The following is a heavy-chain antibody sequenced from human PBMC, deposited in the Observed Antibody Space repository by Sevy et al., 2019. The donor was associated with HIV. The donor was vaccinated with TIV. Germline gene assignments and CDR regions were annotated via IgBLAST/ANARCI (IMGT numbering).Heavy chain of an antibody. J-gene: IGHJ4*02. CDR1: GFTFDDYA. CDR3: AKAKSGYYDILTGYYDY. Sequence: GGSLRLSCAASGFTFDDYAMHWVRQAPGKGLEWVSGISWNSGSIGYADSVKGRFTISRDNAKNSLYLQMNSLRAEDTALYYCAKAKSGYYDILTGYYDYWGQGTLVTVSS. V-gene: IGHV3-9*01. D-gene: IGHD3-9*01. CDR2: ISWNSGSI.